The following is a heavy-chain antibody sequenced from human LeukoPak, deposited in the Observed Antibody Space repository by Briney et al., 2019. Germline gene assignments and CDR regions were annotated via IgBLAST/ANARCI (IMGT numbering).Heavy chain of an antibody. CDR1: GGSISSSSYY. V-gene: IGHV4-39*07. CDR2: IYYSGST. CDR3: ARGGLRPNFGVAHAFDI. J-gene: IGHJ3*02. D-gene: IGHD3-10*01. Sequence: PSGTLSLTCTVSGGSISSSSYYWGWIRQPPGKGLEWIGSIYYSGSTYYNPSLKSRVTISVDTSKNQFSLKLSSVTAADTAVYYCARGGLRPNFGVAHAFDIWGQGTMVTVSS.